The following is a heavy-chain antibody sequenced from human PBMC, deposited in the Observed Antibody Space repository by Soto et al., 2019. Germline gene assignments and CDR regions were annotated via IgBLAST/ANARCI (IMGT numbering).Heavy chain of an antibody. CDR3: VRDEIQVWSYVGSFDY. J-gene: IGHJ4*02. CDR2: VWLRGTDI. D-gene: IGHD3-10*02. CDR1: GVNFRKYG. V-gene: IGHV3-33*01. Sequence: PGGSLRLSCEASGVNFRKYGMHWVRQSPGRGLEWVAIVWLRGTDIGYTQSVRGRFTVSRDDSKNMLYLQMDSLRVEDTAVYYCVRDEIQVWSYVGSFDYWGPGTEVTVSS.